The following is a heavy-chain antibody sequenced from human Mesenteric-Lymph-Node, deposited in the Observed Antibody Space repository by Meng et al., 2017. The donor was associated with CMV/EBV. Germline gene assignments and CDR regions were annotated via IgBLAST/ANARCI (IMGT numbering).Heavy chain of an antibody. V-gene: IGHV1-2*02. J-gene: IGHJ5*02. CDR2: INPNTGGT. Sequence: ASVKVSCKASGGTFSSFGFTWVRQAPGEGLEWMGWINPNTGGTNYAQRFHGRVTVTGDTSVSTVYLELSSLKSDDTALYYCAREGRPVPWTKWFDPWGQGTLVTVSS. D-gene: IGHD6-19*01. CDR1: GGTFSSFG. CDR3: AREGRPVPWTKWFDP.